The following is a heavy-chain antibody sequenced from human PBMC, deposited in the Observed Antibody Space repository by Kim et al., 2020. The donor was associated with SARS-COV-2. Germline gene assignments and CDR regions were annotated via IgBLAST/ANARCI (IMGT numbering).Heavy chain of an antibody. V-gene: IGHV3-15*01. CDR1: GFPFSNVW. Sequence: GGSLRLSCAASGFPFSNVWMSWVRQAPGKGLEWVGRIKSKTDGEATDYSATVKGRFTMSRDDSKNTLYLQMNSLETEDTDVYYYTTLISAAGRGYWGQGTLGTVSP. CDR3: TTLISAAGRGY. J-gene: IGHJ4*02. D-gene: IGHD6-13*01. CDR2: IKSKTDGEAT.